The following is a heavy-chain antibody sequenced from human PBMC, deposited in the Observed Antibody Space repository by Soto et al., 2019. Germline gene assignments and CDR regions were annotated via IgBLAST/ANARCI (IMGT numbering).Heavy chain of an antibody. Sequence: PSETLSLTCTVSGGSISSYYWSWIRQPPGKGLEWIGYIYYSGSTNYNPSLKSRVTISVDTSKNQFSLKLSSATAADTAVYYCATNLEVYSSSWYNYWGQGTLVTVSS. V-gene: IGHV4-59*01. J-gene: IGHJ4*02. CDR3: ATNLEVYSSSWYNY. D-gene: IGHD6-13*01. CDR1: GGSISSYY. CDR2: IYYSGST.